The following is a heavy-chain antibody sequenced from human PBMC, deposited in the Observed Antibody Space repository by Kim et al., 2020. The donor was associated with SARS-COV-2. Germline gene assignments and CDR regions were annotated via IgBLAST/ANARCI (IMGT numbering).Heavy chain of an antibody. J-gene: IGHJ4*01. CDR2: IYISGRT. D-gene: IGHD3-16*02. V-gene: IGHV4-4*07. CDR1: GDSLSSDY. CDR3: ASSLGH. Sequence: SETLSLTCTVSGDSLSSDYWSWNRQPAGKGLEWIGRIYISGRTNYNPSPQSRVTISVDMSKNKFSLKLSSVTAADTAAFYCASSLGHWGHVTLFTVSS.